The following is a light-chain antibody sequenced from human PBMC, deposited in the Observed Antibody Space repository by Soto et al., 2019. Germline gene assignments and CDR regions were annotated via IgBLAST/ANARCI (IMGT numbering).Light chain of an antibody. J-gene: IGLJ2*01. Sequence: QSVLTQPASVSGSPGQSITISCTGTSSDVGSYNLVSWYQQHPGKAPKLMIYEVSQRPSGVSNRFSGSKSGNTASLTISGLQAEDEADYYCCSYAGSHVVFGGGTKLTVL. V-gene: IGLV2-23*02. CDR3: CSYAGSHVV. CDR1: SSDVGSYNL. CDR2: EVS.